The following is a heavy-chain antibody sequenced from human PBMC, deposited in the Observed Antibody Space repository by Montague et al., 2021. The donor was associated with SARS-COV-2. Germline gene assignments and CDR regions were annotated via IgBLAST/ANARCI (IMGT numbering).Heavy chain of an antibody. J-gene: IGHJ6*02. Sequence: SETLSLTCAVYGGSFSGYYWSRIRQPPGKGLEWIGEINHSGSTNYNPSXXSRVTISVDTSKNQFSLKLSSVTAADTAVYYCARGRTVTTFYYYYGMDVWGQGTTVTVSS. CDR1: GGSFSGYY. CDR2: INHSGST. V-gene: IGHV4-34*01. D-gene: IGHD4-17*01. CDR3: ARGRTVTTFYYYYGMDV.